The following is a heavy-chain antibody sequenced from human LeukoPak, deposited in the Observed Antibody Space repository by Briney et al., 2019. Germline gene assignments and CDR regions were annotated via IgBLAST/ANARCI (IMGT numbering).Heavy chain of an antibody. CDR1: GGTFSSYA. D-gene: IGHD3-16*01. J-gene: IGHJ4*02. CDR3: ARGGFGRDYYFDY. V-gene: IGHV1-69*13. CDR2: IIPIFGTA. Sequence: ASVKVSCKASGGTFSSYAISWVRQAPGQGLEWMGGIIPIFGTANYAQKFQGRVTITADESTSTAYMELSSLRSEDTAVYYCARGGFGRDYYFDYWGQGTPVTVSS.